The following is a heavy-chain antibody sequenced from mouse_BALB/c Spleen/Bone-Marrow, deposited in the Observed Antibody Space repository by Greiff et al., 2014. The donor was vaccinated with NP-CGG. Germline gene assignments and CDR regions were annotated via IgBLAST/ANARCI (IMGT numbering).Heavy chain of an antibody. CDR3: ASRGDYSYAMDY. J-gene: IGHJ4*01. Sequence: QVQLQQSGAELVRPGSSVKISCKSSGYSFSNYWMSWMKQRPGQGLEWIGQIYPGDGDTNYNGKFKGKATLTADKSSSTAYMQLSSLTSEDSAVYFCASRGDYSYAMDYWGQGTSVTVSS. CDR1: GYSFSNYW. CDR2: IYPGDGDT. V-gene: IGHV1-80*01. D-gene: IGHD1-1*01.